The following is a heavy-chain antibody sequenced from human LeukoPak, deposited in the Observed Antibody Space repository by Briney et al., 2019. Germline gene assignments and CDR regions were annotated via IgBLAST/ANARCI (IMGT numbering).Heavy chain of an antibody. CDR2: ISYDGSNK. CDR3: ARSNPRVRGVMAFDY. D-gene: IGHD3-10*01. J-gene: IGHJ4*02. V-gene: IGHV3-30-3*01. CDR1: GFTFSSYA. Sequence: PGGSLRLSCAASGFTFSSYAMHWVRQAPGKGLEWVAVISYDGSNKYYADSVKGRFTISRDNAKNSLYLQMNSLRAEDTAVYYCARSNPRVRGVMAFDYWGQGTLVTVSS.